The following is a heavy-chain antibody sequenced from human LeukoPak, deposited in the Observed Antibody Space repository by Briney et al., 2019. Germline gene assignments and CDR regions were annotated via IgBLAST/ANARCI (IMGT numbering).Heavy chain of an antibody. Sequence: SETLSLTCAVYGGSFSGYYWTWIRQPPGKGLEWIGEINHSGSTNYNPSLKGRVTISVDTSKNQFSLKLSSVTAADTAVYYCARHAIYAGSGWSFDYWGKGTLVTVSS. CDR2: INHSGST. J-gene: IGHJ4*02. V-gene: IGHV4-34*01. D-gene: IGHD6-19*01. CDR1: GGSFSGYY. CDR3: ARHAIYAGSGWSFDY.